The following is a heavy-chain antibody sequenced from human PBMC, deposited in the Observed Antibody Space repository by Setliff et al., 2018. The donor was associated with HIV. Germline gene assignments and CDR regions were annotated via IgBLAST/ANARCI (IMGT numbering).Heavy chain of an antibody. CDR2: INHSGST. Sequence: PSETLSLTCAVSGGSISSSDWWSWVRQPPGKGLEWIGEINHSGSTNYNPSLKSRATISVDKSKKQFSLKVTSVTAADTAVYYCARTQQLEMGWFDPWGQGTLVTVSS. D-gene: IGHD6-13*01. V-gene: IGHV4-4*02. CDR3: ARTQQLEMGWFDP. CDR1: GGSISSSDW. J-gene: IGHJ5*02.